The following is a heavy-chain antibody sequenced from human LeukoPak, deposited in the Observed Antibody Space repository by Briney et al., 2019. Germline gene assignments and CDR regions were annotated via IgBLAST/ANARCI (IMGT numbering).Heavy chain of an antibody. J-gene: IGHJ6*02. CDR1: GFTFSSYG. Sequence: GGSLRLSCAASGFTFSSYGMHWVRQAPGKGLEWVALIWYDGSNKYYTDSVKGRLTISRDNSKNTLYLQMNSLRAEDTAVYYCARRGTGHGMDVWGQGTTVTVPS. CDR2: IWYDGSNK. V-gene: IGHV3-33*01. CDR3: ARRGTGHGMDV. D-gene: IGHD1-1*01.